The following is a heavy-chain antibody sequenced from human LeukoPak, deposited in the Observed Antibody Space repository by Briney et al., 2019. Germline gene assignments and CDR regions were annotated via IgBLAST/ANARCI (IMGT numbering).Heavy chain of an antibody. J-gene: IGHJ6*02. D-gene: IGHD5-18*01. Sequence: GASVKVSCKASGYTFTGYYMHWVRQAPGQGLEWMGRINPNSGGTNYAQKFQGRVTMTRDTSISTAYMELSRLRSDDTAVYYCARYPVGYSYSYGMDVWGQGTTVTVSS. CDR3: ARYPVGYSYSYGMDV. CDR1: GYTFTGYY. V-gene: IGHV1-2*06. CDR2: INPNSGGT.